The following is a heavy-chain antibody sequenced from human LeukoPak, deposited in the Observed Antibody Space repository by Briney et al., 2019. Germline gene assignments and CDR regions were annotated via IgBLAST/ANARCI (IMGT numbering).Heavy chain of an antibody. Sequence: PSQTLSLTCTVSGGSISSGSYYWSWIRQPVGKGLEWIGRIYTSGSTNYNPSLKSRVTISVDTSKNQFSLKLSSVTAADTAVYYCARFLRSYYYMDVWGKGTTVTVSS. J-gene: IGHJ6*03. CDR1: GGSISSGSYY. CDR3: ARFLRSYYYMDV. V-gene: IGHV4-61*02. CDR2: IYTSGST. D-gene: IGHD3-3*01.